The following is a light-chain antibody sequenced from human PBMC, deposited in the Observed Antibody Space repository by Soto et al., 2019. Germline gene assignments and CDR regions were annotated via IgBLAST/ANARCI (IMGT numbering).Light chain of an antibody. CDR2: GAS. CDR3: QQYNNWPPMYT. Sequence: EIVMTQSPATLSLSPGERATLSCRASQSVSSNLAWYQQKPGQAPRLLIYGASTRATGIPARFSGSGSGTEFTLTISSLQSEDFAVYSCQQYNNWPPMYTFGQGTKLEIK. J-gene: IGKJ2*01. CDR1: QSVSSN. V-gene: IGKV3-15*01.